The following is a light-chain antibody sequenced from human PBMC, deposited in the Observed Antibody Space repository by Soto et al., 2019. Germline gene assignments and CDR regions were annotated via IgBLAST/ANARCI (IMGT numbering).Light chain of an antibody. Sequence: EIVLTQSPATLSFSPGERATLSCRSSQSVSSYLAWYQQKPGQAPRLLISGASGRATGIPDRFSASGSGTDFTLTISRLEPEDSAVFYCHLYGASPPTFGQGTKVDI. CDR3: HLYGASPPT. CDR1: QSVSSY. V-gene: IGKV3-20*01. J-gene: IGKJ1*01. CDR2: GAS.